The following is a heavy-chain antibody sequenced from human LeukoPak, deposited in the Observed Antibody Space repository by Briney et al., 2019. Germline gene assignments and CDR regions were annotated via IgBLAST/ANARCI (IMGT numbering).Heavy chain of an antibody. D-gene: IGHD2-15*01. CDR3: ASDGCSGGSCYSGYLDYFDY. J-gene: IGHJ4*02. CDR2: ISCSGGST. Sequence: GGSLRLSCAASGCTFSSYARSWVRQAPGKGLEWVSVISCSGGSTYYADSVKGRFTISRDNSKNTLYLQMNSLRAEDTAVYYCASDGCSGGSCYSGYLDYFDYGGQGTLVTVSS. V-gene: IGHV3-23*01. CDR1: GCTFSSYA.